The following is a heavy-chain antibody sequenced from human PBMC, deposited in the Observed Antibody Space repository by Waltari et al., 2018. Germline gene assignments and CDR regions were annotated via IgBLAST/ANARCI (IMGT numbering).Heavy chain of an antibody. J-gene: IGHJ4*02. V-gene: IGHV3-48*04. Sequence: EVQLVESGGGLVQPGGSLRLSCAVSGFTFTNYHMNWVRLAPGRGRECHSYIRCDSNVIYYSDSVSGRFTVSRDNAKSSLFLQMNSLRAEDTAVYYCARELDHIKDDYWGQGTLVTVSS. CDR2: IRCDSNVI. CDR1: GFTFTNYH. CDR3: ARELDHIKDDY. D-gene: IGHD3-3*02.